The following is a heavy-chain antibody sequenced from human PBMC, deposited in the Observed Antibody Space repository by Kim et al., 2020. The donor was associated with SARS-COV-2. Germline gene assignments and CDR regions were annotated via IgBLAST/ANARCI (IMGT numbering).Heavy chain of an antibody. D-gene: IGHD6-13*01. CDR3: ARTLGPYSSTWYTIDY. V-gene: IGHV3-30*01. Sequence: VKGRFTITEDNSKNTLYLQMNSLRIEDTAGYYCARTLGPYSSTWYTIDYWGQGTLVTVSS. J-gene: IGHJ4*02.